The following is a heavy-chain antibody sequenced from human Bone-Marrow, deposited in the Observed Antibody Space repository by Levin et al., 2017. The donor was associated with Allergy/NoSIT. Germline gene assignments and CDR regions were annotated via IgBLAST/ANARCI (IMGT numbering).Heavy chain of an antibody. CDR3: ARDSVTGTRYYYYGLDV. J-gene: IGHJ6*02. Sequence: PGGSLRLSCAASGFTVSSNYMSWVRQAPGKGLEWVSVIYGGGATYYADSVKGRFTISRDISKNTLYLQMNSLTAEDTAVYYCARDSVTGTRYYYYGLDVWGQGTTVTVSS. CDR2: IYGGGAT. D-gene: IGHD6-19*01. V-gene: IGHV3-53*01. CDR1: GFTVSSNY.